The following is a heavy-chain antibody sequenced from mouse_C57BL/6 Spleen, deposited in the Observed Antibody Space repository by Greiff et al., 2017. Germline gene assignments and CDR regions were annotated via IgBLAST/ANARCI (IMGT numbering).Heavy chain of an antibody. J-gene: IGHJ4*01. CDR1: GFTFTSYA. CDR3: AGGGYGSSWGAMDY. Sequence: EVQLQQSGGGLVKPGGSLKLSCAASGFTFTSYAMSWVRQTPEKRLEWVATISDSGSYTYYPDNVTGRFTISRDDAKNNLYLQMSHLKSEDTAMYYCAGGGYGSSWGAMDYWGQGTSVTVSS. V-gene: IGHV5-4*01. CDR2: ISDSGSYT. D-gene: IGHD1-1*01.